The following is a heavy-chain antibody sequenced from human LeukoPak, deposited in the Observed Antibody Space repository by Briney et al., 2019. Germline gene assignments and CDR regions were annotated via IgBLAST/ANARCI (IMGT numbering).Heavy chain of an antibody. CDR3: ARDRAAPTWFFDL. CDR2: IKQDGSEK. V-gene: IGHV3-7*03. Sequence: GGSLRLSCAASGFTFSSHWMSWVRQAPGKGLEWVANIKQDGSEKYYVDSVKGRFTISRDNAKNSLYLQMNSLRAEDTAVYYCARDRAAPTWFFDLWGRGTLVLVSS. J-gene: IGHJ2*01. CDR1: GFTFSSHW. D-gene: IGHD2-15*01.